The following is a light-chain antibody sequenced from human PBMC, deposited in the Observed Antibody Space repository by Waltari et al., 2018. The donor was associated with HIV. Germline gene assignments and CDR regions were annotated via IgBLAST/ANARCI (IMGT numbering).Light chain of an antibody. Sequence: QPALTQPASVSGSPGQSIPLSCSGTSSDIGTYELVSWYQQHPGKAPNVIVYEVTKRPSGTSDRFSGSKSGNTASLTISGLQAEDEADYYCCSYAGRSIYVFGTGTTVTVL. CDR1: SSDIGTYEL. CDR2: EVT. CDR3: CSYAGRSIYV. V-gene: IGLV2-23*02. J-gene: IGLJ1*01.